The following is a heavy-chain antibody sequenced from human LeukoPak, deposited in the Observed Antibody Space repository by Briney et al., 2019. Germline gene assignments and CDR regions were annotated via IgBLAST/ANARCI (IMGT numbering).Heavy chain of an antibody. CDR2: IHTSGST. J-gene: IGHJ4*02. CDR3: ARRDISSGWSFDY. CDR1: GGSLGNHH. V-gene: IGHV4-4*07. Sequence: KSWETLSLTCAVSGGSLGNHHWSWVRQPSGKGLEWVVEIHTSGSTNYNPALKRRGTMYIGNTENHALQTIRSVTAADTAFYYCARRDISSGWSFDYWGQGTLVTVSS. D-gene: IGHD6-19*01.